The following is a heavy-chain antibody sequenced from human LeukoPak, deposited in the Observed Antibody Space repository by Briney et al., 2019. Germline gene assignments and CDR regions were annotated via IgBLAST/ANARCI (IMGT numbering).Heavy chain of an antibody. J-gene: IGHJ4*02. CDR1: GFTFSSYA. V-gene: IGHV3-23*01. Sequence: GGSLRLSCAASGFTFSSYAMSWVRQAPGKGLEWVSAISGSGGSTYYADSVKGRFTISRDNSKNTLYLQMNSLRAEDTAVYYFAKAKKHCSGGSCYYFDYWGQGTLVTVSS. CDR2: ISGSGGST. CDR3: AKAKKHCSGGSCYYFDY. D-gene: IGHD2-15*01.